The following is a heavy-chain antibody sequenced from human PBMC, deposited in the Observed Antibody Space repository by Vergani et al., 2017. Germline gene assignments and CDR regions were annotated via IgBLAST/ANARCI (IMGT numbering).Heavy chain of an antibody. V-gene: IGHV4-59*01. CDR3: ARDSPVVDFWSGYYDGGARYYMDV. D-gene: IGHD3-3*01. CDR1: GGSISSYY. CDR2: IYYSGST. J-gene: IGHJ6*03. Sequence: QVQLQESGPGLVKPSETLSLTCTVSGGSISSYYWSWIRQPPGKGLEWIGYIYYSGSTNYNPSLKSRVTISVDTSKNQFSLKLSSVTAADTAVYYCARDSPVVDFWSGYYDGGARYYMDVWGKGP.